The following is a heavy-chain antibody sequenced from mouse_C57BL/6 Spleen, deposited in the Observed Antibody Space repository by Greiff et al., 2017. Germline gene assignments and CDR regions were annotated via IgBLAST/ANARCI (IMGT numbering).Heavy chain of an antibody. D-gene: IGHD1-1*02. Sequence: EVQLQQSGPELVKPGASVKISCKASGYTFTDYYMNWVKQSHGKSLEWIGDINPNNGGTSYNQKFKGKATLTVDKSSSTAYMELRSLTSEDSAVYYCARRGLWGGWYFDVWGTGTTVTVSS. J-gene: IGHJ1*03. CDR3: ARRGLWGGWYFDV. CDR2: INPNNGGT. V-gene: IGHV1-26*01. CDR1: GYTFTDYY.